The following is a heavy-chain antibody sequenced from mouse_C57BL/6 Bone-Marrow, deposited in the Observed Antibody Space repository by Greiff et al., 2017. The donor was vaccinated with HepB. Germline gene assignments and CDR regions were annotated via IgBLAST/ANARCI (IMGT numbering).Heavy chain of an antibody. V-gene: IGHV1-42*01. CDR2: INPSTGGT. D-gene: IGHD2-3*01. Sequence: AQLQQSGPELVKPGASVKISCKASGYSFTGYYMNWVKQSPEKSLEWIGEINPSTGGTTYNQKFKAKATLTVDKSSSTAYMQLKSLTSEDSAVYYCARGLLPDYFDYWGQGTTLTVSS. CDR1: GYSFTGYY. CDR3: ARGLLPDYFDY. J-gene: IGHJ2*01.